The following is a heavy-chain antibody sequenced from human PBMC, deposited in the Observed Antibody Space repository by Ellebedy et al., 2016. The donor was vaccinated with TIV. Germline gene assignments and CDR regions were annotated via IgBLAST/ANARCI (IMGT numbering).Heavy chain of an antibody. J-gene: IGHJ4*02. V-gene: IGHV1-46*01. CDR2: INPSGGST. D-gene: IGHD2-21*02. CDR1: GYTFTSYY. Sequence: ASVKVSCXASGYTFTSYYMHWVRQAPGQGLEWMGIINPSGGSTSYAQKFQGRVTMTRDTSTSTVYMELSSLRSEDTAVYYCARDPRGVVVTAILDYWGQGTLVTVSS. CDR3: ARDPRGVVVTAILDY.